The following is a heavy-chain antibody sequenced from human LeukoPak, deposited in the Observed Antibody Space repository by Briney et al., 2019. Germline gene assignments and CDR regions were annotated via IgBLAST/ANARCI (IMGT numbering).Heavy chain of an antibody. CDR2: IKEDGSQK. J-gene: IGHJ4*02. Sequence: PGGSLRLSCAASGFTFSNYWMTWVRQAPGKGLEWVANIKEDGSQKYYVDSVKGRFTISRDNAKNSLYLQMSSLRAEDTAVYFCERDHQNGYYFYWGQGTVVTVSS. CDR3: ERDHQNGYYFY. V-gene: IGHV3-7*01. D-gene: IGHD3-22*01. CDR1: GFTFSNYW.